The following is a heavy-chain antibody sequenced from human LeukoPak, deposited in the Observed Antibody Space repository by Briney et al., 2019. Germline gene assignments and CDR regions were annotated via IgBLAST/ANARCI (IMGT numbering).Heavy chain of an antibody. CDR2: IDDTGRT. CDR1: GESISSGDYD. V-gene: IGHV4-30-4*08. D-gene: IGHD5-12*01. J-gene: IGHJ4*02. Sequence: SQTLSLTCTVSGESISSGDYDWTWIRQPPGKGPEWIGHIDDTGRTFYNPSLKSRVTISVDTSKNQFSLELTSVTAADTAVYYCAREDMVATILDYWGQGILVTVAS. CDR3: AREDMVATILDY.